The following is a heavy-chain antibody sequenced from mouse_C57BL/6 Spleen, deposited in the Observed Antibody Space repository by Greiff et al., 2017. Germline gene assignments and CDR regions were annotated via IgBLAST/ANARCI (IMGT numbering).Heavy chain of an antibody. D-gene: IGHD4-1*01. CDR2: IDPETGGT. CDR1: GYTFTDYE. J-gene: IGHJ3*01. V-gene: IGHV1-15*01. CDR3: TSSGANWDGGFAY. Sequence: QVQLQQSGAELVRPGASVTLSCKASGYTFTDYEMHWVKQTPVHGLEWIGAIDPETGGTAYNQKFKGKAILTADKSSSTAYMELRSLTSEDSAVYDCTSSGANWDGGFAYWGQGTLVTVSA.